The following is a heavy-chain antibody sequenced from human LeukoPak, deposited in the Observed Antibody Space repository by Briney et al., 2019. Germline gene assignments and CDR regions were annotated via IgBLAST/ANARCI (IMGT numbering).Heavy chain of an antibody. V-gene: IGHV1-69*13. Sequence: SVKVSCKASGFAFTSYGFTWVRQAPGQGLEWMGGIIPIFGTANYAQKFQGRVTITADESTSTAYMELSSLRSEDTAVYYCARLSWLRSPYYYGMDVWGQGTTVTVSS. CDR1: GFAFTSYG. CDR2: IIPIFGTA. CDR3: ARLSWLRSPYYYGMDV. D-gene: IGHD5-12*01. J-gene: IGHJ6*02.